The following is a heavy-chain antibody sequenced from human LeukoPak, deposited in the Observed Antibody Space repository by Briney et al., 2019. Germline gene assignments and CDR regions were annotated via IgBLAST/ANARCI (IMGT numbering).Heavy chain of an antibody. CDR2: ISSSSSTI. J-gene: IGHJ6*03. CDR1: GFTFSSYS. D-gene: IGHD2-2*02. V-gene: IGHV3-48*04. Sequence: PGGSLRLSCAASGFTFSSYSMNWVRQAPGKGLEWVSYISSSSSTIYYADSVKGRFTISRDNAKNSLYLQMNSLRAEDTAVYYCARLVVPAAISVDYYYYMDVWGKGTTVTVSS. CDR3: ARLVVPAAISVDYYYYMDV.